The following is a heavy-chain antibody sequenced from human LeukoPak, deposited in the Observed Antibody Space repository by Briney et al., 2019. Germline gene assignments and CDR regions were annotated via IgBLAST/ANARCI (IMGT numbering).Heavy chain of an antibody. CDR3: AREGQYCSSSACQFDY. J-gene: IGHJ4*02. CDR2: IGGRDTRI. Sequence: GGSLRLSCVGSGFTFSSHDMIWVRQAPGKGLEWVSDIGGRDTRINYADSVKGRFTISRDSSKNTVYLQMSSLRVEDTAIYYCAREGQYCSSSACQFDYWGQGTLVTVSS. D-gene: IGHD2-2*01. V-gene: IGHV3-23*01. CDR1: GFTFSSHD.